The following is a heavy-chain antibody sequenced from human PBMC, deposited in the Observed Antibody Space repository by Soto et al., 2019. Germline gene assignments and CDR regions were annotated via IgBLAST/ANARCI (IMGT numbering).Heavy chain of an antibody. V-gene: IGHV3-74*01. CDR1: GFTISNYW. CDR2: ISPDGSTT. CDR3: TRVISGSSGLFDY. J-gene: IGHJ4*02. D-gene: IGHD1-26*01. Sequence: EVQLVEAGGDLVQPGGSLRLSCVASGFTISNYWMHWVRQAPGKGLIWVSRISPDGSTTNYADSVKGRFTISRDNAKNKLYLQMDSLRAEDTALYYCTRVISGSSGLFDYWGQGTLVTVSS.